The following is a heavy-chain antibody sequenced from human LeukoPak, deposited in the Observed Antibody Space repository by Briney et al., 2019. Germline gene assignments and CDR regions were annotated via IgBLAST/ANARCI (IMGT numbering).Heavy chain of an antibody. Sequence: GGSLRLSCAASGFTFSSYWMYWVRQAPGKGLVWVSRINSDGSSTSYADSVKGRFTISRDNAKNTLYLQVNSLRAEDTAVYYCARESTSMAVFGLDYWGQGTLVTVSS. CDR1: GFTFSSYW. CDR3: ARESTSMAVFGLDY. J-gene: IGHJ4*02. CDR2: INSDGSST. D-gene: IGHD5-18*01. V-gene: IGHV3-74*01.